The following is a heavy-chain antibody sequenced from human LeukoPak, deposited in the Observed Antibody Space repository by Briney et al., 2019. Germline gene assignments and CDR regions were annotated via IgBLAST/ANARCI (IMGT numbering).Heavy chain of an antibody. Sequence: SETLSLTCTVSGGSISSYYWSWIRQPPGKGLEWIGYIYYSGSTNYNPSLKSRVTISVDTSKNQFSLKLSSVTAADTAVYYCARGKDTAMVTRGPWYFDLWGRGTLVTVSS. J-gene: IGHJ2*01. CDR2: IYYSGST. CDR1: GGSISSYY. CDR3: ARGKDTAMVTRGPWYFDL. V-gene: IGHV4-59*01. D-gene: IGHD5-18*01.